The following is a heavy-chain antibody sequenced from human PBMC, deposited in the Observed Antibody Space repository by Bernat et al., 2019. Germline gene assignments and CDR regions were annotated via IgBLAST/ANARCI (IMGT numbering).Heavy chain of an antibody. Sequence: QVQLVQSGAEVKKPGASVKVSCKASGYTFTSYGISWVRQAPGQGLEWMGWISAYNGNTNYAQKLQGRVTMTTDTSTSTAYMELRSLRSDDTAVYYCARDRENLGYCSSTSCPNWFDPWGQGTLVTVSS. CDR1: GYTFTSYG. CDR3: ARDRENLGYCSSTSCPNWFDP. V-gene: IGHV1-18*01. D-gene: IGHD2-2*01. CDR2: ISAYNGNT. J-gene: IGHJ5*02.